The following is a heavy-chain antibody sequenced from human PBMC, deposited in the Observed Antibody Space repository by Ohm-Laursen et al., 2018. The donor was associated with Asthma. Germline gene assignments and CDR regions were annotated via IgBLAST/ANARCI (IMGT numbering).Heavy chain of an antibody. Sequence: SLRLSCAASGFSFSNFGMFWVLQAPGKGLEWVAFISYVGSTKYYADSVQGRFTISRDNSKDTLYLQMNSLRADDTAVYYCAKDWGVPHYAFDIWGQGSLVTVSS. V-gene: IGHV3-30*18. D-gene: IGHD3-16*01. CDR1: GFSFSNFG. CDR2: ISYVGSTK. J-gene: IGHJ3*02. CDR3: AKDWGVPHYAFDI.